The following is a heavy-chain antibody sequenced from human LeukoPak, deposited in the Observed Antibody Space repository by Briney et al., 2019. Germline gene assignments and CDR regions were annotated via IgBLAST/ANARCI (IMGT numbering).Heavy chain of an antibody. CDR1: DGSLSGYY. CDR3: ARREYSEFDY. J-gene: IGHJ4*02. V-gene: IGHV4-34*01. D-gene: IGHD2/OR15-2a*01. Sequence: ASETLSLTCAVYDGSLSGYYWNFIRQSPGKRLEWIGEVNHSGNANYNPSLKSRVTISIDTSKNQFYLKLSSVTAADTAVYYCARREYSEFDYWGQGTLVTVSS. CDR2: VNHSGNA.